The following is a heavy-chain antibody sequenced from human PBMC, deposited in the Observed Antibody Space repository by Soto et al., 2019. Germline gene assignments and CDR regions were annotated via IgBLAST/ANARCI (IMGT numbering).Heavy chain of an antibody. Sequence: QVQLQESGPGLVKPSETLSLTCAVSGDSISSPYWWSWYRQSPGKGLELIGEMFASGSSNYNPSLDGRVTISLDTSKNHFSLKLTSLTAADTAIYYCAREGFDHRPDYWGQGIPVSVSS. CDR3: AREGFDHRPDY. CDR1: GDSISSPYW. V-gene: IGHV4-4*02. J-gene: IGHJ4*02. CDR2: MFASGSS.